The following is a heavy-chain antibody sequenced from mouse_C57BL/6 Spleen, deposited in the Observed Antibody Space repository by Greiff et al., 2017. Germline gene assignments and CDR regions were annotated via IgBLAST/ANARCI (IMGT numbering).Heavy chain of an antibody. CDR3: ARDRSLSGYSYAMDY. CDR1: GISITTGNYR. V-gene: IGHV3-5*01. J-gene: IGHJ4*01. D-gene: IGHD3-1*01. CDR2: IYYSGTI. Sequence: EVKLQESGPGLVKPSQTVFLTCTVTGISITTGNYRWSWIRQFPGNKLEWIGYIYYSGTITYNPSLTSRTTITRDTPKNQFFLEMNSLTAEDTATYYCARDRSLSGYSYAMDYWGQGTSVTVSS.